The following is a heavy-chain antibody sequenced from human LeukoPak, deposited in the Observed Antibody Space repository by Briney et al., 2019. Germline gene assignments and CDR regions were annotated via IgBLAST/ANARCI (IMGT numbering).Heavy chain of an antibody. Sequence: PSETLSLTCAVSGGSISTYYWSWIRQPPGKGLEWTGYIHYSGSTNYNPSLKSRVTILVDTSKNQFSLRLSSVTAADTAVYYCARGGQDSNGYWTAFDIWGQGTMVTVSS. CDR1: GGSISTYY. CDR3: ARGGQDSNGYWTAFDI. CDR2: IHYSGST. V-gene: IGHV4-59*01. J-gene: IGHJ3*02. D-gene: IGHD3-22*01.